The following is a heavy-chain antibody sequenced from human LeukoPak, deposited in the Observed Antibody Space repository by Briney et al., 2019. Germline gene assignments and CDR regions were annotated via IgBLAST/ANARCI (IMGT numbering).Heavy chain of an antibody. CDR1: GGSFSGYY. CDR3: ARGLWRARWTMVQGVIELGPHYYMDV. J-gene: IGHJ6*03. CDR2: INHSGST. Sequence: PSETLSLTCAVYGGSFSGYYWSWIRQPPGKGLEWIGEINHSGSTNYNPSLTSRVTISVDTSKNQFSLKLSSVTAADTAVYYCARGLWRARWTMVQGVIELGPHYYMDVWGKGTTVTVSS. D-gene: IGHD3-10*01. V-gene: IGHV4-34*01.